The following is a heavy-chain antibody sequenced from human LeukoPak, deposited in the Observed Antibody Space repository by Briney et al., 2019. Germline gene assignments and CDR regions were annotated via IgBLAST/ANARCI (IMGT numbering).Heavy chain of an antibody. J-gene: IGHJ4*02. D-gene: IGHD3-22*01. V-gene: IGHV5-51*01. CDR2: IYPGDSDT. CDR1: GYSFTSYW. Sequence: GESLKISCKGSGYSFTSYWIGWVRQMPGKGLEWMGIIYPGDSDTRYSPSSQGQVTISADKSISTAYLQWSSLKASDTAMYYCATLPYYYDSSGPPPIYYFDYWGQGTLVTVSS. CDR3: ATLPYYYDSSGPPPIYYFDY.